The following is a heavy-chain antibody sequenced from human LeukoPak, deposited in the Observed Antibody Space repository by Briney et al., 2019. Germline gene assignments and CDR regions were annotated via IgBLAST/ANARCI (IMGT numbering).Heavy chain of an antibody. V-gene: IGHV3-30*18. Sequence: PGGSLRLSCAASGFTFSNYGMHWVRQAPGKGLEWVAVISYDGSNKYYADSVKGRFTISRDNSKNTLYLRMNSLKTDDTAVYYCANYGDYQYFDYWGQGTLVTVSS. J-gene: IGHJ4*02. D-gene: IGHD4-17*01. CDR2: ISYDGSNK. CDR1: GFTFSNYG. CDR3: ANYGDYQYFDY.